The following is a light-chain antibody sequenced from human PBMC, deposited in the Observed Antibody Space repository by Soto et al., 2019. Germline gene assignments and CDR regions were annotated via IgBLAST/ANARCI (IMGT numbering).Light chain of an antibody. CDR2: DTN. Sequence: QAVVTQEPSLTVSPGGTVTLTCGSSTGAVTSGHYAYWFQQKSGKAPRTLIYDTNNRHSWTPARFSGSRLGGKAALALWGAQPEDEAEYYCLLSYKGLVVFGGGTKVTVL. V-gene: IGLV7-46*01. CDR1: TGAVTSGHY. J-gene: IGLJ2*01. CDR3: LLSYKGLVV.